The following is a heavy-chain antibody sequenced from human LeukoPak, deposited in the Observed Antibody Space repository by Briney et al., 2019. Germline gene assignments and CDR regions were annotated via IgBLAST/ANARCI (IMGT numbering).Heavy chain of an antibody. V-gene: IGHV4-31*03. Sequence: SETLSLTCTVSGGSISSGGYYWSWIRQHPGKGLEWIGCIYYSGSTYYNPSLKSRVTISVDTSKNQFSLKLSSVTAADTAVYYCARRVNRIRLDYWGQGTLVTVSS. J-gene: IGHJ4*02. CDR2: IYYSGST. CDR3: ARRVNRIRLDY. D-gene: IGHD1-14*01. CDR1: GGSISSGGYY.